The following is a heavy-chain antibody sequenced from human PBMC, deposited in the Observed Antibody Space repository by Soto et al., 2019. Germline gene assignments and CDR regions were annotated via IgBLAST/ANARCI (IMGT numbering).Heavy chain of an antibody. CDR1: SGPDRSHN. CDR3: VRQGIDYLHGLVDV. D-gene: IGHD4-17*01. Sequence: QVQLQQSGPRLVKPSETLSLTCTVSSGPDRSHNWGWIRQPPGRGLEWIGYVYYTGDTADNPSLRGRVTISSDTSTNDLHLTLNSVTAADPAVYYCVRQGIDYLHGLVDVWGQGTKVSVYS. J-gene: IGHJ6*02. CDR2: VYYTGDT. V-gene: IGHV4-59*08.